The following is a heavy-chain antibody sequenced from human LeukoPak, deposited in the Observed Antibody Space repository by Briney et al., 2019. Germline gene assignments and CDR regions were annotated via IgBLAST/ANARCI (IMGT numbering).Heavy chain of an antibody. V-gene: IGHV4-59*11. Sequence: SETLSLTCTVSGGSTSNHYWSWIRQAPGKGLEWIGYIYYSGSTNYNPSVKSRVTISVDTSKNQFSLRLTSVTAADTAVYYCAKHLTNAYYDMIWFDPWGQGTLVTVSS. D-gene: IGHD3-22*01. CDR3: AKHLTNAYYDMIWFDP. CDR2: IYYSGST. CDR1: GGSTSNHY. J-gene: IGHJ5*02.